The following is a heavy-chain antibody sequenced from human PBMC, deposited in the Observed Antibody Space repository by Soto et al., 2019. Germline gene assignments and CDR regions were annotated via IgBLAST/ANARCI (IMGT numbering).Heavy chain of an antibody. CDR3: ARVVLWFGELHIDY. J-gene: IGHJ4*02. CDR1: GGSIISYY. V-gene: IGHV4-59*01. Sequence: QVQLQESGPGLVKPSETLSLTCTVSGGSIISYYWSWIRQLPGKGLEWIGYIYYSGSTNYNPSLKSRVTISVATSKNQFSLKLSSVTAADTAVYYGARVVLWFGELHIDYWGQGTLVTVSS. D-gene: IGHD3-10*01. CDR2: IYYSGST.